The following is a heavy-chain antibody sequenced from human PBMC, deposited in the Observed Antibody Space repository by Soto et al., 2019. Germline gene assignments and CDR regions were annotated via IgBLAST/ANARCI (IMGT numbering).Heavy chain of an antibody. CDR1: GDTFTNYD. CDR3: SRSRNCMDV. CDR2: MNPNSGNT. D-gene: IGHD1-7*01. V-gene: IGHV1-8*01. Sequence: QVQLVQSGAEVKKPGASVKVSCKASGDTFTNYDIKWVRQATGQGLEWMGWMNPNSGNTGYAQKFQGRVTMTRNTSISTAYMELSSLISYFTAVYYCSRSRNCMDVWGQGTTVTVSS. J-gene: IGHJ6*02.